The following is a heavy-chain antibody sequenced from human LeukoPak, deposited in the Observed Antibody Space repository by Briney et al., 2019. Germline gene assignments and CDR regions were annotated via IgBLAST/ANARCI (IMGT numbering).Heavy chain of an antibody. J-gene: IGHJ4*02. CDR2: IYYSGST. D-gene: IGHD3-22*01. CDR1: GGSISSSSYY. V-gene: IGHV4-39*07. CDR3: ARDRGTTYYYDPTSDY. Sequence: PSETLSLTCTVSGGSISSSSYYWGWIRQPPGKGLEWIGSIYYSGSTYYNPSLKSRVTISVDTSKNQFSLKLSSVTAADTAVYYCARDRGTTYYYDPTSDYWGQGTLVTVSS.